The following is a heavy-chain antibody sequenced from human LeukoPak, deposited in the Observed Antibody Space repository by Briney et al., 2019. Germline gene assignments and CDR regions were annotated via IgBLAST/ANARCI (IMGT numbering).Heavy chain of an antibody. V-gene: IGHV3-7*01. CDR3: ASSHDSSGND. CDR2: IRKDGGAK. D-gene: IGHD3-22*01. Sequence: GGSLRLSCAASGFPFSTYWMAWVRQAPGKGLDWVANIRKDGGAKFYAASVKGRFIISRDNAKNSLYLLMNNLRDEDTAVYYCASSHDSSGNDWGQGTLVTV. CDR1: GFPFSTYW. J-gene: IGHJ4*02.